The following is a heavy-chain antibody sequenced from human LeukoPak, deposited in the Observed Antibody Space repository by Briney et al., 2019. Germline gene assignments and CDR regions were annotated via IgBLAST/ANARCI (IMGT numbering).Heavy chain of an antibody. CDR3: VPPAAGLHRTISTEYFQQ. J-gene: IGHJ1*01. D-gene: IGHD6-13*01. CDR2: ISSPGSTI. Sequence: GGSLRLSCAASGFRFSDYYMTWIRQAPGKGLEWISYISSPGSTIFYADSVKGRFTISRDNAKNSVYLQMNSLRAEDTAVYYCVPPAAGLHRTISTEYFQQWGQGTLVTVSS. V-gene: IGHV3-11*04. CDR1: GFRFSDYY.